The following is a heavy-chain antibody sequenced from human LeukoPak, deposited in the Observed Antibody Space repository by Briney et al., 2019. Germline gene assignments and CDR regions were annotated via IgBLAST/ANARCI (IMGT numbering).Heavy chain of an antibody. D-gene: IGHD3-22*01. V-gene: IGHV4-4*07. CDR1: GGSISSYY. CDR2: IYTSGST. CDR3: ARQDSDYYDSSGYYLDY. J-gene: IGHJ4*02. Sequence: SETLSLTCTVSGGSISSYYWSWIRQPAGKGLEWIGRIYTSGSTYYNPSLKSRVTISVDTSKNQFSLKLSSVTAADTAVYYCARQDSDYYDSSGYYLDYWGQGALVTVSS.